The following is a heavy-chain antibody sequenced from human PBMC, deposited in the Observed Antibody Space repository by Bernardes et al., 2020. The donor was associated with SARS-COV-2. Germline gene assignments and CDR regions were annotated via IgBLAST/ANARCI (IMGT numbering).Heavy chain of an antibody. CDR2: INSDGSST. D-gene: IGHD4-17*01. V-gene: IGHV3-74*01. Sequence: GGSLRLSCAASGFTFSSYWMHWVRQAPGKGLVWVSRINSDGSSTSYADSVKGRFTISRDNAKNTLYLQMNSLRAEDTAVYYCARVGAQYGEYASRAYYYYGMDVWGQGTTVTVSS. CDR1: GFTFSSYW. CDR3: ARVGAQYGEYASRAYYYYGMDV. J-gene: IGHJ6*02.